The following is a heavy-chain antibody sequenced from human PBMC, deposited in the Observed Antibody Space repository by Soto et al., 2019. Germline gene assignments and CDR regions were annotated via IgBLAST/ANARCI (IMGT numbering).Heavy chain of an antibody. CDR3: ASWLRGVLDY. CDR1: GFNFRNFG. Sequence: GGSLRLSCVASGFNFRNFGMNWVRQAPGKGLEWLTVISNDESIKQYSVWVRFAIARDNSKNTLYLHLRILRAEDTATYYCASWLRGVLDYWGQGTLVTVSS. CDR2: ISNDESIK. D-gene: IGHD5-12*01. J-gene: IGHJ4*02. V-gene: IGHV3-33*01.